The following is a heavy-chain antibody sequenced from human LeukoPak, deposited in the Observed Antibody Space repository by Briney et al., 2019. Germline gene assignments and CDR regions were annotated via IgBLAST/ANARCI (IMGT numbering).Heavy chain of an antibody. Sequence: PSETLSLTCSVSGHSINNNYHWGWIRQPPGKGLEWIGSLHHTGNTYYNPSLKRRVIISADTSNNQFSLRLNSVTAADTAVYYCARHTVVAGGKRLADYFDHWGQGTLVTVSS. CDR2: LHHTGNT. D-gene: IGHD2-15*01. CDR1: GHSINNNYH. J-gene: IGHJ4*02. CDR3: ARHTVVAGGKRLADYFDH. V-gene: IGHV4-38-2*02.